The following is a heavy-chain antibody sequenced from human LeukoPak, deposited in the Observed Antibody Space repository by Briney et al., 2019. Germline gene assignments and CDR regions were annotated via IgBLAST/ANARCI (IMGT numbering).Heavy chain of an antibody. CDR1: GGSISSGTYY. J-gene: IGHJ4*02. CDR3: ARERRYCSGSSCYDFDY. D-gene: IGHD2-15*01. Sequence: PSETLSLTCTVSGGSISSGTYYWTWIRQPAGRALEWIGRIYTSGSTNSNTSLKSRVTISLDTSKNQFSLKLSSVTAADTAVYYCARERRYCSGSSCYDFDYWGQGTLVTVSS. CDR2: IYTSGST. V-gene: IGHV4-61*02.